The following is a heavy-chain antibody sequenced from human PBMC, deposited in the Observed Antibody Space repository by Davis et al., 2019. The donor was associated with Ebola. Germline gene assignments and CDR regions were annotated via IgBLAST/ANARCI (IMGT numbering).Heavy chain of an antibody. Sequence: PGGSLRLSCAASGFTFSSYGMHWVRQAPGKGLEWVAVIWYDGSNKYYADSVKGRFTISRDNSKNTLYLQMNSLRAEDTAVYYCASLVVPAARFDYWGQGTLVTVSS. V-gene: IGHV3-33*01. J-gene: IGHJ4*02. CDR3: ASLVVPAARFDY. CDR2: IWYDGSNK. D-gene: IGHD2-2*01. CDR1: GFTFSSYG.